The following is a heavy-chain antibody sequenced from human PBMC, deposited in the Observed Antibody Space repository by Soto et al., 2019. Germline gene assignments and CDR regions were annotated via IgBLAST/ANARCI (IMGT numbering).Heavy chain of an antibody. Sequence: QVQLEQSGAEVKKPGSSLKVSCKATGGSFNKYAISWVRQAPGQGLEWMAGIIPVYGTPNYAQSFQDSVTVIPDASTTTAYTEANSVTSEDTSIYYSSSVTADGRDVWGPGTAVIVSS. CDR1: GGSFNKYA. CDR2: IIPVYGTP. CDR3: SSVTADGRDV. J-gene: IGHJ6*02. V-gene: IGHV1-69*01. D-gene: IGHD4-4*01.